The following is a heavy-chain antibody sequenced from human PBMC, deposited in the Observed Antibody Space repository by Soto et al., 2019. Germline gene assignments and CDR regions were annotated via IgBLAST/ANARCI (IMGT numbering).Heavy chain of an antibody. CDR1: GFIFSDYE. D-gene: IGHD2-8*02. CDR2: ISCGSKYI. V-gene: IGHV3-48*03. Sequence: ELQLVESGGGLVQPGGSLTLSCAASGFIFSDYEVDWVRQAPGKGLEWVAYISCGSKYIYYAASVKGRFTISRDDAKNSLYLQMNNLRGEDTAVYFCVKEYCTGGTCFDAFDLWGQGTMVTVSS. CDR3: VKEYCTGGTCFDAFDL. J-gene: IGHJ3*01.